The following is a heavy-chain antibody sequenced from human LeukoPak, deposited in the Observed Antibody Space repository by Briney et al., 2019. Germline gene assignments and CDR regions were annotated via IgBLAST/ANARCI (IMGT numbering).Heavy chain of an antibody. Sequence: SETLSLTCAVYGGSFSSYYWSWIRQPAGKGLEWIGRIYTSGSTNYNPSLKSRVTMSVDTSKNQFSLKLSSVTAADTAVYYCARSYGSGSYNQPNNWFDPWGQGTLVTVSS. CDR1: GGSFSSYY. J-gene: IGHJ5*02. V-gene: IGHV4-59*10. CDR3: ARSYGSGSYNQPNNWFDP. CDR2: IYTSGST. D-gene: IGHD3-10*01.